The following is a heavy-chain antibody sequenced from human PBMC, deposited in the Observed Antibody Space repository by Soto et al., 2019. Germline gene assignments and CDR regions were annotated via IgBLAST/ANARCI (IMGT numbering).Heavy chain of an antibody. CDR2: ISKSDYT. J-gene: IGHJ4*02. CDR1: GFAFNNYG. CDR3: AREDSIIIPAVSDF. Sequence: PGGSLRLSCTVSGFAFNNYGINWVRHAPGKGLEWVSSISKSDYTYYSDSVKGRFAISGDNAKSSVSLQMNTLRVEDTAVYYCAREDSIIIPAVSDFWGQGTLVTVSS. V-gene: IGHV3-21*01. D-gene: IGHD2-2*01.